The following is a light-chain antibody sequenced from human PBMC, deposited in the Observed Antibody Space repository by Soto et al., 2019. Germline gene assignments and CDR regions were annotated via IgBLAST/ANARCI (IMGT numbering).Light chain of an antibody. CDR2: AAS. CDR3: QQSYSTPLT. CDR1: QSVRSN. V-gene: IGKV3-15*01. J-gene: IGKJ4*01. Sequence: EVVMTQSPATLSVSPGERATLSCRASQSVRSNLAWYQQKPGQPPRLLIYAASTRVTTIPARFSGSEFGTEFTLTISSLQSEDFATYYCQQSYSTPLTFGGGTKVEIK.